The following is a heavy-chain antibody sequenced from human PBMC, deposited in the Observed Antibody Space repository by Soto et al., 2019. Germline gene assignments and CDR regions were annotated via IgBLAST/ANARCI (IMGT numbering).Heavy chain of an antibody. D-gene: IGHD6-6*01. J-gene: IGHJ6*02. CDR1: GFTFDDYA. V-gene: IGHV3-9*01. CDR3: AKDRDYSSSSKGYYYGMDV. CDR2: ISWNSGSI. Sequence: LRLSCAASGFTFDDYAMHWVRQAPGKGLEWVSGISWNSGSIGYADSVKGRLTISRDNAKNSLYLQMNSLRAEDTALYYCAKDRDYSSSSKGYYYGMDVWGQGTTVTVSS.